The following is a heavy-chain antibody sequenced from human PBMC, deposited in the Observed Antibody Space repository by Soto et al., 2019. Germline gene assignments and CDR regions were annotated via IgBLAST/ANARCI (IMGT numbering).Heavy chain of an antibody. Sequence: GASVKVSCKASGGTFSSYTISWVRQAPGQGLEWMGRIIPILGIANYAQKFQGRVTITADKSTSTAYMELSSLRSEDTAVYYCARCGAPFSLYSSSWYGTHGMDVWGQGTTVTVSS. J-gene: IGHJ6*02. CDR2: IIPILGIA. CDR3: ARCGAPFSLYSSSWYGTHGMDV. CDR1: GGTFSSYT. D-gene: IGHD6-13*01. V-gene: IGHV1-69*02.